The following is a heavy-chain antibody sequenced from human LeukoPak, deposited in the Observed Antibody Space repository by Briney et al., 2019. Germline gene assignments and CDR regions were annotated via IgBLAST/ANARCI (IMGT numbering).Heavy chain of an antibody. CDR1: GYTFTSYG. J-gene: IGHJ6*03. V-gene: IGHV1-18*01. D-gene: IGHD2-2*01. CDR2: ISAYNGNT. CDR3: ARVPIVVVPAAFYYYMDV. Sequence: ASVKVSCKASGYTFTSYGISWVRQAPGQGLEWMGWISAYNGNTNYAQTLQGRVTMATDTSTSTAYMELRSLRSDDTAVYYCARVPIVVVPAAFYYYMDVWGKGTTVTVSS.